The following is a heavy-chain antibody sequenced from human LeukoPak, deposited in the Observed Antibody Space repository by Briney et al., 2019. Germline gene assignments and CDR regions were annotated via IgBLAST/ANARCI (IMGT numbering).Heavy chain of an antibody. CDR2: IKSKTDGGTT. CDR3: TTAVDGGSGSFIGEPGLPGSPNLQVPTAKPHQTY. CDR1: GFTFSNAW. J-gene: IGHJ4*02. D-gene: IGHD3-10*01. V-gene: IGHV3-15*01. Sequence: GGSLRLSCAASGFTFSNAWMSWVRQAPGKGLEWVGRIKSKTDGGTTDYAAPVKGRFTISRDDSKNTLYLQMNSLKTEDTAVYYCTTAVDGGSGSFIGEPGLPGSPNLQVPTAKPHQTYWGQGTLVTVSS.